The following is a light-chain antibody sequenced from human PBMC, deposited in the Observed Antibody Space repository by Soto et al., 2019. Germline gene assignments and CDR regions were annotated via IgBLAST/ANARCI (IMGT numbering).Light chain of an antibody. J-gene: IGLJ3*02. CDR1: SSNIGARYD. V-gene: IGLV1-40*01. CDR2: DNN. CDR3: QSFDSSLRGWV. Sequence: QSVLTQPPSVSGAPGQTVAISCTGSSSNIGARYDVHWYRQLPGTAPKLLIYDNNNRPSGVPDRFSGSKSGTSASLAISGLKAEDEADYYCQSFDSSLRGWVFGGGTKLTVL.